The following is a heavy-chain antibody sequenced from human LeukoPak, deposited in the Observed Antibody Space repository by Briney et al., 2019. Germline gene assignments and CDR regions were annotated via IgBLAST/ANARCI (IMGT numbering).Heavy chain of an antibody. Sequence: GGSLRLSCAASGFTFRNYGMHWVRQAPGKGLEWVAVVWAGEGDKYYADSVKGRFTISRDNSKNTLYLQMNSLRAEDTAVYYCAKRSRRLTLVRGVPREDVWGQGTTVTVSS. V-gene: IGHV3-33*06. CDR1: GFTFRNYG. D-gene: IGHD3-10*01. J-gene: IGHJ6*02. CDR3: AKRSRRLTLVRGVPREDV. CDR2: VWAGEGDK.